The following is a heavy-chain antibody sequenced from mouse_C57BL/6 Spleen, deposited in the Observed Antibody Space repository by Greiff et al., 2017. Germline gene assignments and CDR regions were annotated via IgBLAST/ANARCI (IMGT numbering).Heavy chain of an antibody. Sequence: EVQLQQSGPELVKPGASVKISCKASGYTFTDYYMNWVKQSHGKSLEWIGDINPNNGGTSYNQKFKGKATLTVDKSSSTAYMELRSLTSEDSAVYYCAREDGGSEGYWGQGTTLTVSS. CDR3: AREDGGSEGY. J-gene: IGHJ2*01. CDR1: GYTFTDYY. D-gene: IGHD1-1*02. V-gene: IGHV1-26*01. CDR2: INPNNGGT.